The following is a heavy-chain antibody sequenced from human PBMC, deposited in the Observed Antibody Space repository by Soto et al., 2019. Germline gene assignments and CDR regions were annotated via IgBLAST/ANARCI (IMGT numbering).Heavy chain of an antibody. J-gene: IGHJ4*02. CDR2: MYYTGST. CDR3: AMTLGAATYPYCDD. Sequence: QVQLLESGPGLVKPSETLSLTCTVSGVSVSNYYWSWIRQPPGKGLEWIGYMYYTGSTNYSPSLKSRVSISVDTSKDQISLKVSSLPAADTAVYFCAMTLGAATYPYCDDWGQGTRVTVSS. V-gene: IGHV4-59*02. CDR1: GVSVSNYY. D-gene: IGHD2-15*01.